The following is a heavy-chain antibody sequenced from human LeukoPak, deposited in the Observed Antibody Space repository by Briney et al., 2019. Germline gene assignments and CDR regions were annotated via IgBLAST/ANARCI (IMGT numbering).Heavy chain of an antibody. Sequence: PGGSLRLSCAASGFTFSSYTMSWVRQAPGKGLEWVSTITTSDGNTYYADSVKGRFTVSRDNSKNTLYLQMNSLRAEDTAVYYCAKSAYYDSSGFYREYYFDYWGQGTLVTVSS. CDR3: AKSAYYDSSGFYREYYFDY. D-gene: IGHD3-22*01. CDR2: ITTSDGNT. CDR1: GFTFSSYT. V-gene: IGHV3-23*01. J-gene: IGHJ4*02.